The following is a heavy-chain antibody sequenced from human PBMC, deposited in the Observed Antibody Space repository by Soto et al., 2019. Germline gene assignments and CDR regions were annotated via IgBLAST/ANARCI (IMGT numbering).Heavy chain of an antibody. CDR1: GFSFSGSA. Sequence: EVQLVESGGGLVQPGGSLKLSCAASGFSFSGSAIHWVRQASGKGLEWVGRIRSKINNYATAYAASVKGRFTISRDDSKNTAYLQMISLKSEDTAVYYCTRHEGTSGSRFDHWGPGTLVTVSS. D-gene: IGHD6-19*01. V-gene: IGHV3-73*02. CDR3: TRHEGTSGSRFDH. J-gene: IGHJ4*02. CDR2: IRSKINNYAT.